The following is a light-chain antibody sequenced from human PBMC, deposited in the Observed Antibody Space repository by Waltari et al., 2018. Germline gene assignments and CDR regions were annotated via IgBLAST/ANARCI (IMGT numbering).Light chain of an antibody. CDR2: DAS. CDR1: QSVSSY. CDR3: QQYNSYPLT. J-gene: IGKJ4*01. Sequence: EIVLTQSPATLSLSPGERATLSSRASQSVSSYLAWYQQKPGQAPRLLIYDASNRATGIPARFSGSGSGTDFTLTISSLEPEDFATYYCQQYNSYPLTFGGGTKVEIK. V-gene: IGKV3-11*01.